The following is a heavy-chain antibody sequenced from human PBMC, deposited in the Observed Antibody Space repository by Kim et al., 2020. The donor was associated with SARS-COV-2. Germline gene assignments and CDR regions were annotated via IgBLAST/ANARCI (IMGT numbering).Heavy chain of an antibody. CDR2: MFHSGTT. CDR3: ARQSGFFAF. D-gene: IGHD5-12*01. V-gene: IGHV4-39*01. Sequence: SETLSLTCTVSGDSISSNYYWGWVRQSPGKDLEWIASMFHSGTTYYNPSLKTRVTISVDTSKNQFSLRLSSVTAADTAVYYCARQSGFFAFWGQGTPVTVS. J-gene: IGHJ4*02. CDR1: GDSISSNYY.